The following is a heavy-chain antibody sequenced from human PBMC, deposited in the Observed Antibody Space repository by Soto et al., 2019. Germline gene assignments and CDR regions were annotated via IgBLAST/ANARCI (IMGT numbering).Heavy chain of an antibody. CDR2: IYYSGST. V-gene: IGHV4-30-4*01. D-gene: IGHD6-19*01. J-gene: IGHJ4*02. CDR1: GGSISSGDYY. CDR3: ARQGSSVYYFDS. Sequence: PSETLSLTCTVSGGSISSGDYYWSWIRHPPGKGLEWIGYIYYSGSTYYNPSLKSRVTISVNTSKNQFSLKLSSVTAADTAVYYCARQGSSVYYFDSWCQGTLVTVSS.